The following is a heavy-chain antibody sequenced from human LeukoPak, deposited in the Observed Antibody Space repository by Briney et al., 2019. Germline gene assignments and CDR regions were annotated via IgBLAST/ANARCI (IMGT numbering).Heavy chain of an antibody. J-gene: IGHJ3*02. Sequence: SQTLSLTCTVSGGSISSGSYYWSWIRQPAGKGLEWIGRIYTSGSTNYNPPLKSRVTISVDTSKNQFSLKLSSVTAADTAVYYCARDPPQTTVVTGDAFDIWGQGTMVTVSS. D-gene: IGHD4-23*01. V-gene: IGHV4-61*02. CDR3: ARDPPQTTVVTGDAFDI. CDR2: IYTSGST. CDR1: GGSISSGSYY.